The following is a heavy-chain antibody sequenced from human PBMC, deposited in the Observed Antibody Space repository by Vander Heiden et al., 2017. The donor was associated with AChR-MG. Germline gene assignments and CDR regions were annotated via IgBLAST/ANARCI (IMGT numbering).Heavy chain of an antibody. CDR3: ARVRRGITVTPRNFDY. D-gene: IGHD4-17*01. CDR2: INHSGST. Sequence: QVQLQQWGAGLLKPSETLSLTCAVSGGSFSGYYWSWIRQPPGKGLEWIGEINHSGSTNYNPSLKSRVTISVDTSKNQFSLKLSSVTAADTAVYYCARVRRGITVTPRNFDYWGQGTLVTVSS. V-gene: IGHV4-34*01. CDR1: GGSFSGYY. J-gene: IGHJ4*02.